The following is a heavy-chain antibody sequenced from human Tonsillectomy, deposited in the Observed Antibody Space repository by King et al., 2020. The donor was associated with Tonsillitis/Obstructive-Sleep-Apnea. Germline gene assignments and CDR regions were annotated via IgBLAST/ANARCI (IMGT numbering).Heavy chain of an antibody. CDR2: IKSKTDGGTT. CDR3: TTDAYGDYVYFQH. D-gene: IGHD4-17*01. V-gene: IGHV3-15*07. Sequence: VQLVESGGGLVKPGGSLRLSCAASGFTFSNAWMNWVRQAPGKGLEWVGRIKSKTDGGTTDYAAPVKGRFTISRDDSKNTLYLQMNSLKTEDTAVYYCTTDAYGDYVYFQHWGQGTLVTVSS. CDR1: GFTFSNAW. J-gene: IGHJ1*01.